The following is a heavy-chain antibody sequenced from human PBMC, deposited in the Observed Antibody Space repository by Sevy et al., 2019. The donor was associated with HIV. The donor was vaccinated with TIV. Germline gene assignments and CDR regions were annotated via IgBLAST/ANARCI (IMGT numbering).Heavy chain of an antibody. Sequence: GGSLRLSCAASGFTFSSYAMHWVRQAPGKGLEWVAVISYDGSNKYYADSVKGRFTISRDNSKNTLYLQMNSLRAEDTAVYYCARDWGSSCGMDVWGQGTTVIVSS. V-gene: IGHV3-30*04. J-gene: IGHJ6*02. CDR3: ARDWGSSCGMDV. CDR2: ISYDGSNK. CDR1: GFTFSSYA. D-gene: IGHD6-13*01.